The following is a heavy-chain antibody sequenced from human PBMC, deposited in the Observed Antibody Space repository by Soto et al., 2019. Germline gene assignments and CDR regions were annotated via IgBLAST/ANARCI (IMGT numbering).Heavy chain of an antibody. Sequence: EVHLLESGGGLVQPGGSLRLSCAASGFTFSTYAMSWVRQAPGKGLEWVSAISGSGRSINYADSVKGRFTISRDNSKNTLYVQMNSLRADDTAVYYCAKGVVQNFYFDYWGQGTLVTVSS. D-gene: IGHD1-7*01. CDR1: GFTFSTYA. V-gene: IGHV3-23*01. CDR2: ISGSGRSI. CDR3: AKGVVQNFYFDY. J-gene: IGHJ4*02.